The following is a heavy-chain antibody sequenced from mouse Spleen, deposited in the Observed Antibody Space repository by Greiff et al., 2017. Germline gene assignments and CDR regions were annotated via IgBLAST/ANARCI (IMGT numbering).Heavy chain of an antibody. D-gene: IGHD2-4*01. CDR3: ARSMITAFAY. V-gene: IGHV5-9-3*01. CDR1: GFTFSSYA. J-gene: IGHJ3*01. Sequence: EVQLQESGGGLVKLGGSLKLSCAASGFTFSSYAMSWVRQTPEKRLEWVATISSGGGNTYYPDSVKGRFTISRDNAKNTLYLQMSSLKSEDTAMYYCARSMITAFAYWGQGTLVTVSA. CDR2: ISSGGGNT.